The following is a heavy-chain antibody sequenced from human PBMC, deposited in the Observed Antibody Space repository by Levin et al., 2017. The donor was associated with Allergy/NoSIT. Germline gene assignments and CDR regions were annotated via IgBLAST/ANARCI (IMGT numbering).Heavy chain of an antibody. CDR2: IYYSGST. J-gene: IGHJ4*02. CDR3: ERHYDFRSGSSQVDY. Sequence: SETLSLTCTVSGGSISSSSYYWGWIRQPPGKGLEWIANIYYSGSTYYNPSLKSRVTISVDTSKNQFSLKLSDVTDADTAVYYCERHYDFRSGSSQVDYWGQGTLVTVS. CDR1: GGSISSSSYY. D-gene: IGHD3-3*01. V-gene: IGHV4-39*01.